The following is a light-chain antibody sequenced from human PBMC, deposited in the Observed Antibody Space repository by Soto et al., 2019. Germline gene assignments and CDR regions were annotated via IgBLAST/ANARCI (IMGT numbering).Light chain of an antibody. J-gene: IGLJ1*01. CDR3: SSFTGPTTLDV. V-gene: IGLV2-8*01. CDR2: EVS. Sequence: QSVLTQPPSASGSPGQSVTISCTGTSSDVGGYHYVSWYQQHPGKAPKLMIYEVSKRPSGVPDRFSGSKSGNTASLTVSGLQAEDEADYYCSSFTGPTTLDVFGTGTKLTVL. CDR1: SSDVGGYHY.